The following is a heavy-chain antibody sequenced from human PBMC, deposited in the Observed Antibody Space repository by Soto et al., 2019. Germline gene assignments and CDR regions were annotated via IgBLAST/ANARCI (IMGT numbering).Heavy chain of an antibody. V-gene: IGHV4-4*02. D-gene: IGHD3-10*02. Sequence: QVQLRESGPGLVKPSGTLSLTCAVSGGSISSSNWWSWVRQPPGKGLEWSGEIYHSGSTNYNPSLKSGGTISVDKSKHQFSLELSSVTAADTAVYYCASVRGGYYYAMDVWGQGTTVTVSS. CDR3: ASVRGGYYYAMDV. CDR2: IYHSGST. J-gene: IGHJ6*02. CDR1: GGSISSSNW.